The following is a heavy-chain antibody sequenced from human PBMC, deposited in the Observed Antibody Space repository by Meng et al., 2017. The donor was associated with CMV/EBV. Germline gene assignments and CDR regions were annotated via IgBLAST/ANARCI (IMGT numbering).Heavy chain of an antibody. CDR3: ARDNSYYDSSGYPTPDWYFDL. CDR1: GFTVSSNY. D-gene: IGHD3-22*01. V-gene: IGHV3-53*01. CDR2: IYSGGST. Sequence: GGPLRLSCAASGFTVSSNYMSWVRQAPGKGLEWVSVIYSGGSTYYADSVKGRFTISRDNSKNTLYLQMNSLRAEDTAVYYCARDNSYYDSSGYPTPDWYFDLWGRGTLVTVSS. J-gene: IGHJ2*01.